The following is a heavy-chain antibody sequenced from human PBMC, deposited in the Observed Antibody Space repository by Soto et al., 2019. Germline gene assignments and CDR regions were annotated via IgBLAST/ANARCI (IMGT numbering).Heavy chain of an antibody. CDR2: IWYDGSNK. D-gene: IGHD1-7*01. J-gene: IGHJ6*02. Sequence: SLRLSCAASGFTFSSYGMHWVRQAPGKGLEWVAVIWYDGSNKYYADSVKGRFTISRDNSKNTLYLQMNSLRAEDTAVYYCARDKARWGGLELVSYYYGMDVWGQGTTVTVSS. CDR1: GFTFSSYG. CDR3: ARDKARWGGLELVSYYYGMDV. V-gene: IGHV3-33*01.